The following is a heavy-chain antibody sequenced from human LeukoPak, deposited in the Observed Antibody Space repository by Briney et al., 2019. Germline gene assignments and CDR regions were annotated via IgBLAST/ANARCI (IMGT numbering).Heavy chain of an antibody. CDR1: GFTFSSYW. CDR3: ARGYDSSGYWYFDY. CDR2: IKQDGSEK. V-gene: IGHV3-7*04. J-gene: IGHJ4*02. Sequence: GGSLRLSCAASGFTFSSYWMSWVRQAPGKGLEWVANIKQDGSEKYYVDSVKDRFTISRDNAKNSLYLQMNSLRAEDTAVYCCARGYDSSGYWYFDYWGQGTLVTVSS. D-gene: IGHD3-22*01.